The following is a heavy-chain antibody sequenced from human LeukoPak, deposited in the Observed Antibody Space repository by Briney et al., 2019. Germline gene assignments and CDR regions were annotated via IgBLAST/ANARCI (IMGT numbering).Heavy chain of an antibody. V-gene: IGHV3-53*01. CDR1: GFTFSDYY. CDR2: IYSGGST. CDR3: ASVPATAIDY. J-gene: IGHJ4*02. Sequence: GSLRLSCAASGFTFSDYYMSWVRQAPGKGLEWVSVIYSGGSTYYADSVKGRFTISRDNSKNTLYLQMNSLRAEDTAVYYCASVPATAIDYWGQGTLVTVSS. D-gene: IGHD2-2*01.